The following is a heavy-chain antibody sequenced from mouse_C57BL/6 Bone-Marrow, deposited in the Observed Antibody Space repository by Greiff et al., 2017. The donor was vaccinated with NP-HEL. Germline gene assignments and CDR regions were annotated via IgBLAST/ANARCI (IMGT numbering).Heavy chain of an antibody. V-gene: IGHV8-8*01. CDR1: GFSLRTFGMG. J-gene: IGHJ3*01. CDR3: ARIAGGYYGLPFAY. Sequence: QVTLKESGPGILQPSPTLSLTCSFSGFSLRTFGMGVGWIRQPSGKGLEWPAHIWLDGGKVFNPTLKGRLTISKDTSKNQVFLKIANVDTADTATYYCARIAGGYYGLPFAYWGQGTLVTVSA. D-gene: IGHD1-1*01. CDR2: IWLDGGK.